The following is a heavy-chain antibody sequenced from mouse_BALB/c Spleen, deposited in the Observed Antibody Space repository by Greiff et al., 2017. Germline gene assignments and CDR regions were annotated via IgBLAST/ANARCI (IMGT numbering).Heavy chain of an antibody. Sequence: VQLKESGGGLVQPKGSLKLSCAASGFTFNTYAMNWVRQAPGKGLEWVARIRSKSNNYATYYADSVKDRFTISRDDSQSMLYLQMNNLKTEDTAMYYCVRQRGLLRLPYAMDYWGQGTSVTVSS. CDR1: GFTFNTYA. CDR3: VRQRGLLRLPYAMDY. J-gene: IGHJ4*01. D-gene: IGHD1-2*01. CDR2: IRSKSNNYAT. V-gene: IGHV10-1*02.